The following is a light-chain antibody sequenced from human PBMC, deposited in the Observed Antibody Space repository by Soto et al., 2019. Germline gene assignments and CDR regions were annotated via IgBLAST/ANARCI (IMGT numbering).Light chain of an antibody. CDR3: SSYSRTFTVV. V-gene: IGLV2-14*01. J-gene: IGLJ2*01. CDR2: EVS. Sequence: QSVLTQPASVSGSLGQSITISCTGTSSDIGGYEYVSWYQQRPGKAPKLIIYEVSNRPSGVSDRFSGSKSGNTASLTISGLRPEDDTAYYSSSYSRTFTVVFGGGTKVTVL. CDR1: SSDIGGYEY.